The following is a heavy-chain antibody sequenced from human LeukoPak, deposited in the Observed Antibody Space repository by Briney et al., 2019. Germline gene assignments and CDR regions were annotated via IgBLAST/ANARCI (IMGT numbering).Heavy chain of an antibody. V-gene: IGHV3-74*01. CDR1: GFTFRTYW. CDR2: IESDGSST. Sequence: GGSLRLSCAASGFTFRTYWMNWVRQAPGKGLVWVSRIESDGSSTSYADSVKGRFTISRDNAASTLYLQMNSLRAEDTAVYYCARGSWSEAGTSIDYWGQGTLVTVSS. J-gene: IGHJ4*02. CDR3: ARGSWSEAGTSIDY. D-gene: IGHD6-13*01.